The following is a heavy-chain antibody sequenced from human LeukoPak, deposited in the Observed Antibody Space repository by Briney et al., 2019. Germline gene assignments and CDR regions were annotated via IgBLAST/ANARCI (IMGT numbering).Heavy chain of an antibody. CDR2: INHSGST. CDR1: GGSISSGGYY. Sequence: SETLSLTCTVSGGSISSGGYYWSWIRQPPGKGLEWIGEINHSGSTNYNPSLKSRVTISVDTSKNQFSLKLSSVTAADTAVYYCARGPGGSYFRYFDLWGRGTLVTVSS. V-gene: IGHV4-39*07. J-gene: IGHJ2*01. D-gene: IGHD1-26*01. CDR3: ARGPGGSYFRYFDL.